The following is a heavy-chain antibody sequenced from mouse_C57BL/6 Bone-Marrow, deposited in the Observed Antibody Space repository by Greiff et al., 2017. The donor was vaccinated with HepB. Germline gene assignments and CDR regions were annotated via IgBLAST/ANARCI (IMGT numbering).Heavy chain of an antibody. J-gene: IGHJ3*01. V-gene: IGHV2-2*01. CDR2: IWSGGST. D-gene: IGHD2-5*01. Sequence: VQLVESGPGLVQPSQSLSITCTVSGFSLTSYGVHWVRQSPGKGLEWLGVIWSGGSTDYNAAFISRLSISKDNSKSQVFFKMNSLQADDTAIYYCARNSNYDLAWFAYWGQGTLVTVSA. CDR3: ARNSNYDLAWFAY. CDR1: GFSLTSYG.